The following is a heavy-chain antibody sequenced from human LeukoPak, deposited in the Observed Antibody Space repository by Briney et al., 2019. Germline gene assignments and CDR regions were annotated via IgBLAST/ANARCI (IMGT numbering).Heavy chain of an antibody. CDR1: GITFGNNW. J-gene: IGHJ5*02. Sequence: QPGGSLRLSCAAPGITFGNNWMHWVRQGPGKGLVWISRINSDGGGAIYADSVKGRFIVSRDNAKNTLYLQMNSLRAEDTAVYYCARDVPHNWFDTWGQGTLVTVSS. CDR3: ARDVPHNWFDT. V-gene: IGHV3-74*01. CDR2: INSDGGGA.